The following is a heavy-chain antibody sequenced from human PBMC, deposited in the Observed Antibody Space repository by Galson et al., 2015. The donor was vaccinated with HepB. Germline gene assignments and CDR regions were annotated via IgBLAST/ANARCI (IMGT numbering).Heavy chain of an antibody. CDR3: ARQGRGNDCYWGGPDS. J-gene: IGHJ4*02. D-gene: IGHD2-21*02. CDR2: IDPSDSYT. CDR1: GYSFTSYW. Sequence: QSGAEVKKPGESLRISCKGSGYSFTSYWISWVRQMPGKGLVWMGRIDPSDSYTNYSPSFQGHVTISANKSISTAYLQWSSLKASDTAMYYCARQGRGNDCYWGGPDSWGQGTLVTVSS. V-gene: IGHV5-10-1*01.